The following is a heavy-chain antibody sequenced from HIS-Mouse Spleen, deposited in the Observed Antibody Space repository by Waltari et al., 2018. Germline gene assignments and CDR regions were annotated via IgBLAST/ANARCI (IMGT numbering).Heavy chain of an antibody. V-gene: IGHV1-2*02. J-gene: IGHJ5*02. Sequence: QVQLVQSGAEVKKPGAPVKVACKASGYTFTGYEMHWVRTAPGQGLEWMGWINPNSVGTNYAQKFQGRVTMTRDTSISTAYMELSRLRSDDTAVYYCARVDGWVLNWFDPWGQGTLVTVSS. CDR2: INPNSVGT. CDR1: GYTFTGYE. D-gene: IGHD6-19*01. CDR3: ARVDGWVLNWFDP.